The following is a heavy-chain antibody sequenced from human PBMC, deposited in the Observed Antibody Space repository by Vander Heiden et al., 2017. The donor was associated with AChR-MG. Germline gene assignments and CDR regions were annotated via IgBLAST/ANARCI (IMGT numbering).Heavy chain of an antibody. CDR2: INAGNGNT. Sequence: QVQLVQSGAEVKKPGASVKVSCKASGYTFSGYAMHGVRQAPGQRLEWMGWINAGNGNTKYSQKFQGRVTITRDTSASTAYMELSSLRSEDTAVYYCASFAPYAHSSGWYSGWGQGTLVTVSS. J-gene: IGHJ4*02. D-gene: IGHD6-19*01. CDR3: ASFAPYAHSSGWYSG. V-gene: IGHV1-3*01. CDR1: GYTFSGYA.